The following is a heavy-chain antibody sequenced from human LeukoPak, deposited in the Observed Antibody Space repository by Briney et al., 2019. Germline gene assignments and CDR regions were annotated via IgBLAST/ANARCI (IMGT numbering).Heavy chain of an antibody. D-gene: IGHD6-13*01. CDR2: MNPNSGNT. CDR3: ASSIRRDSSSSEGGWFDP. V-gene: IGHV1-8*01. CDR1: GYTFTSYG. J-gene: IGHJ5*02. Sequence: ASVKVSCKASGYTFTSYGINWVRQATGQGLEWMGWMNPNSGNTGYAQKFQGRVTMTRNTSISTAYMELSSLRSEDTAVYYCASSIRRDSSSSEGGWFDPWGQGTLVTVSS.